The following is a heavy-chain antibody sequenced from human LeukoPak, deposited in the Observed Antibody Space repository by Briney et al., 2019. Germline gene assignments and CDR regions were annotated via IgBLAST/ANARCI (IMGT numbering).Heavy chain of an antibody. D-gene: IGHD2-15*01. Sequence: SETLSLTCAVYGGSFSGYYWSWIRQPPGKGLEWIGEINHSGSTNYNPSPKSRVTISVDTSKNQFSLKLSSVTAADTAVYYCARGGGCSGGSCLFFDYWGQGTLVTVS. CDR2: INHSGST. V-gene: IGHV4-34*01. J-gene: IGHJ4*02. CDR3: ARGGGCSGGSCLFFDY. CDR1: GGSFSGYY.